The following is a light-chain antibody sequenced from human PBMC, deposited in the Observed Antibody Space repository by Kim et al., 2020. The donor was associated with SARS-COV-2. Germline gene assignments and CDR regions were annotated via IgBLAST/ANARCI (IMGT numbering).Light chain of an antibody. Sequence: SVKLTCTLSSGHSSYIIAWHQQQPGKAPRYLMKLEGSGSYNKGSGVPDRFSGSSSGADRYLTISNLQSEDEADYYCETWDSNPRVFGGGTQLTVL. J-gene: IGLJ3*02. CDR3: ETWDSNPRV. CDR2: LEGSGSY. V-gene: IGLV4-60*03. CDR1: SGHSSYI.